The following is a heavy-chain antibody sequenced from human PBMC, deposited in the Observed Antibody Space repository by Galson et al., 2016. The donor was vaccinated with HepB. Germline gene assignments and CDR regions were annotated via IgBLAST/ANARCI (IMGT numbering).Heavy chain of an antibody. J-gene: IGHJ5*02. CDR1: GYTFTSYG. Sequence: SVKVSCKASGYTFTSYGISWVRQAPGQGLEWMGWISTYNGNTNYAQKLQGRVTMTTDTSTSTAYMELRSLRSDDTAVYYCARDALVGTTTYNWFDPWGQGSLVTVSS. D-gene: IGHD1-26*01. V-gene: IGHV1-18*01. CDR2: ISTYNGNT. CDR3: ARDALVGTTTYNWFDP.